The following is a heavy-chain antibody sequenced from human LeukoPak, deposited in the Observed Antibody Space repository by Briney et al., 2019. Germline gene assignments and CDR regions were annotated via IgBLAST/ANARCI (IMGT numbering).Heavy chain of an antibody. CDR3: ARRPIPPVGAAAGTLFDY. V-gene: IGHV3-7*01. J-gene: IGHJ4*02. CDR1: GFTFSSYW. Sequence: AGSLRLSCAASGFTFSSYWMSWVRQAPGKGLEWVANIKQDGSEKYYVDSVKGRFTISRDNAKNSLYLQRNSLRAEDTAVYYCARRPIPPVGAAAGTLFDYWGQGTLVTVSS. D-gene: IGHD6-13*01. CDR2: IKQDGSEK.